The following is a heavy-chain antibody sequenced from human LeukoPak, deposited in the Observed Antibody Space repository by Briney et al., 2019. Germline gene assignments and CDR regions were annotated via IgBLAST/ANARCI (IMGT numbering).Heavy chain of an antibody. D-gene: IGHD2-2*01. J-gene: IGHJ4*02. CDR1: GGSFSGYY. CDR3: ARGPPGRDCSSTSCPRYFDY. CDR2: INHSGST. Sequence: PSETLSLTCAVYGGSFSGYYWSWIRQPPGKGLEWIGEINHSGSTNYNPSLKSRVTISVDTSKNQISLKLSSVTAADTAVYYCARGPPGRDCSSTSCPRYFDYWGQGTLVTVSS. V-gene: IGHV4-34*01.